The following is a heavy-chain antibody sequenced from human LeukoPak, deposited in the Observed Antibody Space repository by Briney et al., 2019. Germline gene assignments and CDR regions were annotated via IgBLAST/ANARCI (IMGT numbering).Heavy chain of an antibody. CDR3: TKAVPLDDGDYMGDY. CDR2: IWYDGSNQ. J-gene: IGHJ4*02. D-gene: IGHD4-17*01. V-gene: IGHV3-33*06. Sequence: GSLRLSCSASGFAFKSFAMHWVRQAPGKGLEWVAVIWYDGSNQLYADSVKGRFTVSRDNSKNILYLHMNRVRVEDTAVYYCTKAVPLDDGDYMGDYWGQGVLVTVSS. CDR1: GFAFKSFA.